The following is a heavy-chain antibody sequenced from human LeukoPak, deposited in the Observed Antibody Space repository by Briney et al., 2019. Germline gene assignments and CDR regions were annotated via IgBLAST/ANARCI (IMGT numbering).Heavy chain of an antibody. CDR2: IYYSGST. CDR3: ASTPIRYFDWLFNDF. V-gene: IGHV4-59*08. J-gene: IGHJ4*02. Sequence: SETLSPTCTVSGGSISSYYWSWIRQPPGKGLEWIGYIYYSGSTNYNPSLKSRVTISVDTSKNQFSLKLSSVTAADTAVYYCASTPIRYFDWLFNDFWGQGTLVTVSS. CDR1: GGSISSYY. D-gene: IGHD3-9*01.